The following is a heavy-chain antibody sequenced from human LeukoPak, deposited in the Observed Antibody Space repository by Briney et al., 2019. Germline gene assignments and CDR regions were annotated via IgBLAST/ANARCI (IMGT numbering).Heavy chain of an antibody. Sequence: GGSLRLSCAGSGFTFTTYSMNWVRQAPGKGLERVSYISSTSRTIYYADSVKGRFTIPRDNAKNSLYLHMNSLRAEDTAVYYCARVGYTYGYFDYWGQGTLVTVPS. D-gene: IGHD5-18*01. CDR3: ARVGYTYGYFDY. CDR1: GFTFTTYS. J-gene: IGHJ4*02. CDR2: ISSTSRTI. V-gene: IGHV3-48*01.